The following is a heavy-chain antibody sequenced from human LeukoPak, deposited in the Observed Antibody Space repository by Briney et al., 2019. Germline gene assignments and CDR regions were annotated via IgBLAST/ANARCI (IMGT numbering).Heavy chain of an antibody. CDR1: GGSISSYY. CDR2: IYYSGST. J-gene: IGHJ4*02. D-gene: IGHD3-10*01. CDR3: ARAYPFYGSGSYYFDY. V-gene: IGHV4-59*12. Sequence: SETLSLTCTVSGGSISSYYWSWIRQPPGKGLEWIGYIYYSGSTNYNPSLKSRVTISVDTSKNQFSLKLSSVTAADTAVYYCARAYPFYGSGSYYFDYWGQGTLVTVSS.